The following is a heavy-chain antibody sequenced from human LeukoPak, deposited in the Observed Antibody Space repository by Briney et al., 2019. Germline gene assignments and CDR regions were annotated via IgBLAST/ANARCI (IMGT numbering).Heavy chain of an antibody. CDR1: GGSISSGGYY. V-gene: IGHV4-31*03. Sequence: SQTLSLTCTVSGGSISSGGYYWSWIRQHPGKGLEWIGYIYYSGSTYYNPSLKSRVTISVDTSKNQFSLELSSVTAADTAVYYCARDLTVVAALAPFPEHAFDIWGQGTMVTVSS. CDR3: ARDLTVVAALAPFPEHAFDI. D-gene: IGHD2-15*01. CDR2: IYYSGST. J-gene: IGHJ3*02.